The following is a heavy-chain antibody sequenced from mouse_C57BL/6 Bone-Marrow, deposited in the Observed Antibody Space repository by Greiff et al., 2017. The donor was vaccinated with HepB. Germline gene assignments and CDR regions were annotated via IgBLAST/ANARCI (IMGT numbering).Heavy chain of an antibody. Sequence: EVKLVESGGGLVKPGGSLKLSCAASGFTFSSYAMSWVRQTPEQRLEWVATISDGGSYTYYPDNVKGRFTISRDNAKNNLYLQMSHLKSEDTAMYYCARDCLYAMDYWGQGTSVTVSS. CDR2: ISDGGSYT. V-gene: IGHV5-4*01. CDR3: ARDCLYAMDY. CDR1: GFTFSSYA. J-gene: IGHJ4*01.